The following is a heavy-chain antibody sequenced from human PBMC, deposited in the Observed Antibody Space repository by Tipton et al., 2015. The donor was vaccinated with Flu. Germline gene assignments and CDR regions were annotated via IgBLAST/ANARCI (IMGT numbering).Heavy chain of an antibody. CDR3: ARRDYSNYVSEPKNWFDS. Sequence: TLSLTCALSGYSRSSGHYWGWIRQPPGKGLEWIGGIYRSGSTYYNPSLRRRITITVDRPKNHFSLRRTSVTAADTAVYYCARRDYSNYVSEPKNWFDSWGQGTLVTVSS. D-gene: IGHD4-11*01. CDR2: IYRSGST. J-gene: IGHJ5*01. V-gene: IGHV4-38-2*01. CDR1: GYSRSSGHY.